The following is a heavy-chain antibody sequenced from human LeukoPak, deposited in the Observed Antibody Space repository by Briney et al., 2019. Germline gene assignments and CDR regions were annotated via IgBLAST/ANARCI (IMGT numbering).Heavy chain of an antibody. CDR2: NDPKSGAT. D-gene: IGHD4/OR15-4a*01. V-gene: IGHV1-2*02. CDR1: GYNFNTYY. CDR3: AWGKPYDDYGFAPELRY. Sequence: ASVQVSCKASGYNFNTYYIHWLRRAPGQRFEWLVWNDPKSGATKYEHFQGRVTMTWDTSSTTAYMKLNWLTYDDTAVYYCAWGKPYDDYGFAPELRYWGQGTLVTVSS. J-gene: IGHJ4*02.